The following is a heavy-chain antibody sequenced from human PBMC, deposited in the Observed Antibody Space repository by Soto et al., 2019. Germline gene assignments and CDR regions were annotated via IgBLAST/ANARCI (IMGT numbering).Heavy chain of an antibody. CDR2: IYYSGST. D-gene: IGHD3-3*01. Sequence: WTWIRQHPGKGLEWMGYIYYSGSTYYNPSLKSRLTISLDTSRNQFSLRLSSVTAADTAVYYCARGSSGDFWSGSYAFDIWGQGTLVPVSS. V-gene: IGHV4-31*02. CDR3: ARGSSGDFWSGSYAFDI. J-gene: IGHJ3*02.